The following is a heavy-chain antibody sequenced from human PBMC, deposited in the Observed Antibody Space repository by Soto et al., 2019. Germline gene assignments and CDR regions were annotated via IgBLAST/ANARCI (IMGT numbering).Heavy chain of an antibody. CDR3: ARDLASSEGHYYGMDV. CDR1: GGTFSSHA. V-gene: IGHV1-69*01. CDR2: IIPIFGTA. Sequence: QVQLVQSGAEVKKPGSSVKVSCKASGGTFSSHAISWVRQAPGQGLEWLGGIIPIFGTANYAQKFQGTVTITADDSTSTAFLEVSSLRSGDTAVYYCARDLASSEGHYYGMDVWGQGTTVTVSS. J-gene: IGHJ6*02.